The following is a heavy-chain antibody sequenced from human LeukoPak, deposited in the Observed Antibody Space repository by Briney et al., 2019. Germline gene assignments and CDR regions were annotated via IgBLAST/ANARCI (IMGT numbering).Heavy chain of an antibody. J-gene: IGHJ4*02. CDR3: ARFSYCTNGVCYARSGY. D-gene: IGHD2-8*01. V-gene: IGHV1-8*01. CDR1: GYTFTSYD. CDR2: MNPNSGNT. Sequence: ASVKVSCKASGYTFTSYDINRVRQATGQGLEWMGWMNPNSGNTGYAQKFQGRVTMTRNTSISTAYMELSSLRSEDTAVYYCARFSYCTNGVCYARSGYWGQGTLVTVSS.